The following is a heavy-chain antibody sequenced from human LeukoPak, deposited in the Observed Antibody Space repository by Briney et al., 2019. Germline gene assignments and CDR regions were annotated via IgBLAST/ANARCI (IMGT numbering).Heavy chain of an antibody. CDR3: ASELEPYRYFDL. CDR1: GGSIGSYY. J-gene: IGHJ2*01. CDR2: IYYSGST. V-gene: IGHV4-59*08. Sequence: SETLSLTCTVSGGSIGSYYWSWIRQPPGKGLEWIGYIYYSGSTNYNPSLRSRVTISVDTSKNQFSLKLSSVTAADTAVYYCASELEPYRYFDLWGRGTLVTVSS. D-gene: IGHD1-1*01.